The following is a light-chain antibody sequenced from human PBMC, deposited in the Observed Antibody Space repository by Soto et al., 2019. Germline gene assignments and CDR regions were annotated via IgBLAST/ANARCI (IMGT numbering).Light chain of an antibody. CDR2: DVS. J-gene: IGLJ2*01. Sequence: QSALTQPASVSGSPGQSITISCTGTSSDVGGYNYVSWYQQQPGKAHKLMIYDVSNRPSGVSNRFSGSKSGNTASLTISGLQAEDEADYYFSSYTSSSTYVVFGGGTKLTVL. CDR1: SSDVGGYNY. V-gene: IGLV2-14*01. CDR3: SSYTSSSTYVV.